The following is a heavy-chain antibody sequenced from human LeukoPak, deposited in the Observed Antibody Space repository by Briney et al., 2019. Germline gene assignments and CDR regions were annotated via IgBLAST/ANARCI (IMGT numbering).Heavy chain of an antibody. D-gene: IGHD2-21*02. CDR1: GGSISSSSYY. Sequence: SETLSLTCTVSGGSISSSSYYWGWIRQPPGKGLERIGSIYYSGSTYYNPSLKSRVTISVDTSKNQFSLKLSSVTAADTAVYYCAREYCGGDCYSPLYFDYWGQGTLVTVSS. V-gene: IGHV4-39*02. CDR3: AREYCGGDCYSPLYFDY. CDR2: IYYSGST. J-gene: IGHJ4*02.